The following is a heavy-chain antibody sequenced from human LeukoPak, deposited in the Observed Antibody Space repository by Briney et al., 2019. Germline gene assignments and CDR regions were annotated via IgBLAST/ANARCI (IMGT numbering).Heavy chain of an antibody. CDR2: INHSGST. CDR1: GGSFGGYY. J-gene: IGHJ6*04. Sequence: SETLSLTCAVYGGSFGGYYWSWIRQPPGKGLEWIGEINHSGSTNYNPSLKSRVTISVDTSKNQFSLKLSSVTAADTAVYYCARGRRYYYGMDVWGKGTTVTVSS. CDR3: ARGRRYYYGMDV. V-gene: IGHV4-34*01.